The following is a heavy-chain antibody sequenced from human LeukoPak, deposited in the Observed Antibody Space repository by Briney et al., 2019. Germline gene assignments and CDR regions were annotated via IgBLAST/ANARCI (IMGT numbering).Heavy chain of an antibody. V-gene: IGHV4-61*03. CDR3: ARSQNYYGSGDY. CDR2: IYYTGKT. CDR1: GDSVSNGNYY. D-gene: IGHD3-10*01. Sequence: PSETLSLTCTVPGDSVSNGNYYWSWLRQPPGKALEWIGYIYYTGKTYYNPSLEGRVTILVDTSGNHFSVKLSSVTAADTAVYYCARSQNYYGSGDYWSQGTLVTVSS. J-gene: IGHJ4*02.